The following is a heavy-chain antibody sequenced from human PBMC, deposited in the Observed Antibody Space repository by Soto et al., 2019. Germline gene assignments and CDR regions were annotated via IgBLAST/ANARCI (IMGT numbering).Heavy chain of an antibody. CDR3: ARVGYCSSTSCSRYYYYYYYMDV. Sequence: ASVKVSCKASGYTFTSYGISCVRQAPGQGLEWMGWISAYNGNTNYAQKLQGRVTMTTDTSTSTAYMELRSLRSDDTAVYYCARVGYCSSTSCSRYYYYYYYMDVWGKGTTVTVSS. V-gene: IGHV1-18*01. CDR2: ISAYNGNT. J-gene: IGHJ6*03. D-gene: IGHD2-2*01. CDR1: GYTFTSYG.